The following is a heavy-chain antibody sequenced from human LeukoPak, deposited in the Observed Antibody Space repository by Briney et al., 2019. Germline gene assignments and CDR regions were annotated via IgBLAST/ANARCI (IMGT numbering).Heavy chain of an antibody. D-gene: IGHD3-3*01. CDR1: GFTFSSYG. Sequence: GRSLRLSCAASGFTFSSYGMHWVRQAPGKGLEWVAVISYDGSNKYYADSVEGRFTISRDNSKNTLYLQMNSLRAEDTAVYYCAKSAPEYYDFWSGADYWGQGTLVTVSS. J-gene: IGHJ4*02. CDR3: AKSAPEYYDFWSGADY. V-gene: IGHV3-30*18. CDR2: ISYDGSNK.